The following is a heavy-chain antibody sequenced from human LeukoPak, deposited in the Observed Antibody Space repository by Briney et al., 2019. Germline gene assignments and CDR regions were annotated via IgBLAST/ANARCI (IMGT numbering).Heavy chain of an antibody. CDR1: GYTFTGYY. Sequence: ASVKVSCKASGYTFTGYYIHWVRQAPGQGLEWMGWINPNSGGTKYAQKFQGRVTMTRDTSISTAYMELTRLRSDDTAVYYCAKDVGEFSSSTNCYASDYWGQGTLVTVSS. CDR3: AKDVGEFSSSTNCYASDY. J-gene: IGHJ4*02. CDR2: INPNSGGT. D-gene: IGHD2-2*01. V-gene: IGHV1-2*02.